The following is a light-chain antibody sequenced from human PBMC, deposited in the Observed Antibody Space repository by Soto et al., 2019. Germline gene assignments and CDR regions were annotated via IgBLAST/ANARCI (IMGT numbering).Light chain of an antibody. J-gene: IGLJ2*01. Sequence: QSVVTQPPSVSAAPGQKVSISCSGSSSNIGNNYVSWYQQFPGKAPKLLIYHDNQRPSGISDRISGSKSGTSATLGITGLQTGDEADYYCATWDSSLSAEAFGGGTQLTVL. CDR2: HDN. V-gene: IGLV1-51*01. CDR1: SSNIGNNY. CDR3: ATWDSSLSAEA.